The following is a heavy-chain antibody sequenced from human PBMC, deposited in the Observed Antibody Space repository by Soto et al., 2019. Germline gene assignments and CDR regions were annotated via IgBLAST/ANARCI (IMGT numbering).Heavy chain of an antibody. D-gene: IGHD1-1*01. CDR1: GFNLSSYA. V-gene: IGHV3-64D*06. CDR2: IRSSGNST. J-gene: IGHJ6*04. CDR3: VKGSGNSYYYYVMEV. Sequence: PWGSLRLSCSASGFNLSSYAMHWVRQAPGKGLEYVSAIRSSGNSTNYADSVKGRFAVSRDNSKNTLYLQMSSLRTADTAGYYWVKGSGNSYYYYVMEVCGKGTTVSVSS.